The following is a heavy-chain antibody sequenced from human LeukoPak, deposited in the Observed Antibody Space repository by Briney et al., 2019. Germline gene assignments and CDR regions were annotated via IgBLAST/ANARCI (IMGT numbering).Heavy chain of an antibody. D-gene: IGHD4-17*01. CDR2: LYSVGST. CDR1: GGSISSGGYY. V-gene: IGHV4-31*03. J-gene: IGHJ2*01. Sequence: PSETLSLTCTVSGGSISSGGYYWSWIRQHPEKGLEWIGYLYSVGSTYYNPSLKSRVTISVDTSKNRVSLKMTSVTAADTAVYYCARDSSGDYWYFGLWGRGTLVTVSS. CDR3: ARDSSGDYWYFGL.